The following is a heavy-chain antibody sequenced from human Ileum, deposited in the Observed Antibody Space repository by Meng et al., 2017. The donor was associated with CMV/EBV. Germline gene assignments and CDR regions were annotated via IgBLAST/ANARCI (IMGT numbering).Heavy chain of an antibody. V-gene: IGHV2-5*02. D-gene: IGHD1-26*01. J-gene: IGHJ4*02. CDR1: GFSPITNGEG. CDR3: AHFVGGYYPSRPDY. Sequence: HNTFEESGPALVKPTQTLTLTCTFSGFSPITNGEGVGWIRQPPGKALGWLALIYRGDDKRYSPSLNSRLSIAKDTSKNEVVLTMTNMGPVDTGTYYCAHFVGGYYPSRPDYWGQGTLVTVSS. CDR2: IYRGDDK.